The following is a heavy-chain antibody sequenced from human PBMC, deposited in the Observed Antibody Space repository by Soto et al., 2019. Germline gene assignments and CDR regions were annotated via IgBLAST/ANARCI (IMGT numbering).Heavy chain of an antibody. CDR1: GFTFSSYS. D-gene: IGHD2-15*01. CDR3: ARGGLAYCRGGSCYSGWYYYYGMDV. Sequence: TXGSLRLSFAASGFTFSSYSMNWVRQAPGKGLEWVSSISSSSSYIYYADSVKGRFTISRDNAKNSLYLQMNSLRAEDTAVYYCARGGLAYCRGGSCYSGWYYYYGMDVWGQGTTVTVPS. V-gene: IGHV3-21*01. J-gene: IGHJ6*02. CDR2: ISSSSSYI.